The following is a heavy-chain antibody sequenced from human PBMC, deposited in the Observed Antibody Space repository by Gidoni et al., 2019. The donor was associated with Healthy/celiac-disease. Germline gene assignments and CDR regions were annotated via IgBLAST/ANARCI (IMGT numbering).Heavy chain of an antibody. D-gene: IGHD6-13*01. J-gene: IGHJ4*02. CDR1: GFAPSSYA. CDR2: ISYDGSNK. CDR3: ARDGPQRGQQLAWWGTFDY. Sequence: VQLVESGGGVVQPGRSLRLSCAASGFAPSSYAMPGGRQAPGKGREGVAVISYDGSNKYYADSVKGRLTISRDNSKNTLYLQMNSLRAEDTAVYYCARDGPQRGQQLAWWGTFDYWGQGTLVTVSS. V-gene: IGHV3-30-3*01.